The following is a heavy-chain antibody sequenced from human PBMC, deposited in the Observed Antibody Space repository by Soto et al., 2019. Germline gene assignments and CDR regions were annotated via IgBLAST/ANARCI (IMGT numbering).Heavy chain of an antibody. J-gene: IGHJ6*02. CDR2: INHSGST. Sequence: SQTLSLTCAVYGGSFSGYYWSWIRQPPGKGLEWIGEINHSGSTNYNPSLKSRVTISVDTSKNQFSLKLSSVTAADTAVYYCARRGGYAHYYYYGMDVWGQGTTVTVSS. CDR3: ARRGGYAHYYYYGMDV. D-gene: IGHD3-16*01. CDR1: GGSFSGYY. V-gene: IGHV4-34*01.